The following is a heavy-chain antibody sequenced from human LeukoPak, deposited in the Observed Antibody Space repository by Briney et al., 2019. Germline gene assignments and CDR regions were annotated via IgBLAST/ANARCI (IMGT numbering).Heavy chain of an antibody. J-gene: IGHJ6*03. CDR3: ARLTKNDSESFRFGKKKRGYMDV. Sequence: KPSETLSLTCAVYGGSFSGYYWSWIRQPPGKGLEWIGETNHSGSTNYNPSLKSRVTISVDTSKNQFSLKLSSVTAADTAVYYCARLTKNDSESFRFGKKKRGYMDVWGKGTTVTISS. CDR1: GGSFSGYY. V-gene: IGHV4-34*01. D-gene: IGHD3-10*01. CDR2: TNHSGST.